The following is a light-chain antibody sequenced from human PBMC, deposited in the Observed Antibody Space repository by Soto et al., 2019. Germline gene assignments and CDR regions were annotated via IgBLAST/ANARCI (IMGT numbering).Light chain of an antibody. J-gene: IGKJ1*01. Sequence: GDRVPITCRASQSISSWLDWYQQKPGKAPKLLIYDASSLESGVPSRFSGSGSGTEFTLTISSLQPDDFPTYYCQQYNSYPWTFGQVTNVEVK. V-gene: IGKV1-5*01. CDR3: QQYNSYPWT. CDR1: QSISSW. CDR2: DAS.